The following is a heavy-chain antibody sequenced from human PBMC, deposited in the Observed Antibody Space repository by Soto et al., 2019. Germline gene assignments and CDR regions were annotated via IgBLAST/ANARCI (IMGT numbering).Heavy chain of an antibody. V-gene: IGHV1-18*01. D-gene: IGHD2-2*01. CDR3: ARDWRGYCSNTSCYAGDY. Sequence: QVQLVQSGAEVKKPGASVKVSCKASGYTFTSYGISWVRQAPGQGLEWMGWISAYNGNTNYAQKLQGRVTMTTDTSTSTAYMELRSLRSDDTAVYYCARDWRGYCSNTSCYAGDYWGQGTLVTVSS. CDR2: ISAYNGNT. J-gene: IGHJ4*02. CDR1: GYTFTSYG.